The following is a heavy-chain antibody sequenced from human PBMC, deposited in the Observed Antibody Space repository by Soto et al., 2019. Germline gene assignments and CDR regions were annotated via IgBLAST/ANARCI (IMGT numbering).Heavy chain of an antibody. CDR1: GGSISNYY. J-gene: IGHJ3*02. CDR3: ARGRYYYDSSGYYRGAFDI. CDR2: IYYSGST. V-gene: IGHV4-59*12. Sequence: PSETLSLTCTVSGGSISNYYWSWIRQPPGKGLEWIGYIYYSGSTNYNPSLKSRVTISVDRSKNQFSLKLSSVTAADTAVYYCARGRYYYDSSGYYRGAFDIWGQGTMVTVSS. D-gene: IGHD3-22*01.